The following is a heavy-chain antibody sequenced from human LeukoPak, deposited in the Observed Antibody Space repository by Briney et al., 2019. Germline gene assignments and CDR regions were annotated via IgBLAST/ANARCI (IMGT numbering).Heavy chain of an antibody. Sequence: GGSLRLSCAASGITFSSYAMSWVRQAPGKGLEWVSAISGSGGSTYYADSVKGRFTISRDNSKNTLYLQMNSLRAEDTAVYYCAKGSRSSPMGYYYYYMDVWGKGTTVTVSS. J-gene: IGHJ6*03. CDR3: AKGSRSSPMGYYYYYMDV. D-gene: IGHD6-13*01. CDR1: GITFSSYA. V-gene: IGHV3-23*01. CDR2: ISGSGGST.